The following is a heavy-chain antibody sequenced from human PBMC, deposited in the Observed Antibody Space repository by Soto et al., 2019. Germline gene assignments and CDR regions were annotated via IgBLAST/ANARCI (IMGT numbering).Heavy chain of an antibody. V-gene: IGHV4-61*01. J-gene: IGHJ6*02. D-gene: IGHD2-2*01. CDR2: IYYSGST. CDR3: ARGIEGWYQGRYYSVMDV. CDR1: GGSVSSGSYY. Sequence: QVQLQESGPGLVKPSETLSLTCTVSGGSVSSGSYYWSWIRQPPVKGLEWIGYIYYSGSTNYNPSLRIRVTISVDTSKNQFSLTLSSVTSADTAVYYCARGIEGWYQGRYYSVMDVWGQGTTVTDSS.